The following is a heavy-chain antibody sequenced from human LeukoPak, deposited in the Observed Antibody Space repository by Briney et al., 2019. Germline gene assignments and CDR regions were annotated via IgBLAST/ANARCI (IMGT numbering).Heavy chain of an antibody. CDR3: ARVTGTTYHPGTLDY. D-gene: IGHD1-20*01. CDR2: IYGGGKT. J-gene: IGHJ4*02. V-gene: IGHV3-53*01. CDR1: GFTFSSYW. Sequence: GGSLRLSCAASGFTFSSYWMSWVRQAPGKGLEWVSVIYGGGKTYYADSVKGRFTISRDNPKNTLYLQMHSLRAEDTAMYYCARVTGTTYHPGTLDYWGQGTLVTVSS.